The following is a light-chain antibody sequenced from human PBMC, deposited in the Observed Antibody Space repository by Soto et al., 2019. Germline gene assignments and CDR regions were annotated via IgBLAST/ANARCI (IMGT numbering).Light chain of an antibody. CDR2: DVS. V-gene: IGLV2-11*01. Sequence: QSALTQPRSVSGSPGQSVTISCTGTSSDVGGYNYVSWYQQHPGKAPKLMIYDVSKRPSGVPDRFSGSKSGNTASLTISGLQAEDEADYYCCSYAGSYPFGVFETGTKVTVL. J-gene: IGLJ1*01. CDR1: SSDVGGYNY. CDR3: CSYAGSYPFGV.